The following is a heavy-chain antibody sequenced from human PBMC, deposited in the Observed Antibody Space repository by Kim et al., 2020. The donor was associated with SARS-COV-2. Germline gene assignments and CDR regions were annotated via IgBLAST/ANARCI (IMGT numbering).Heavy chain of an antibody. D-gene: IGHD6-13*01. V-gene: IGHV1-8*01. Sequence: ASVKVSCKASGYTFTSYDINWVRQATGQGLEWMGWMNPNSGNTGYAQKFQGRVTMTRNTSISTAYMELSSLRSEDTAVYYCARGVREKIAAAGPAGHNWFDPWGQGTLVTVSS. CDR1: GYTFTSYD. CDR3: ARGVREKIAAAGPAGHNWFDP. CDR2: MNPNSGNT. J-gene: IGHJ5*02.